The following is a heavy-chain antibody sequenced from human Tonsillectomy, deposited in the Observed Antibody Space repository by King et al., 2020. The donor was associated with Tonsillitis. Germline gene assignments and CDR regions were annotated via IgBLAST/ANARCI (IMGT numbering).Heavy chain of an antibody. CDR2: ISGSGGSP. CDR1: GFTFSNYA. Sequence: VQLVESGGGLVQPGGSLRLSCAASGFTFSNYAMSWVRQAPGKGLEWVSAISGSGGSPYYADSVKGRFAISRDNSKNTLYLQMNSLRAEDTAVYYCAKGGDCSSTSCYKGGMDVWGQGTTVTVSS. J-gene: IGHJ6*02. V-gene: IGHV3-23*04. D-gene: IGHD2-2*02. CDR3: AKGGDCSSTSCYKGGMDV.